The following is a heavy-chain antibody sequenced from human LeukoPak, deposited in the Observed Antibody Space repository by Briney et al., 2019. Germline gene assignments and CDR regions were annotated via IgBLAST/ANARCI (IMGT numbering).Heavy chain of an antibody. D-gene: IGHD6-19*01. CDR1: GGTFSSYA. CDR3: ARDNGGWYDAFDI. J-gene: IGHJ3*02. V-gene: IGHV1-69*13. Sequence: RASVKVSCKASGGTFSSYAISWVRQAPGQGLEWMGGIIPIFGTANYAQKFQGRVTITADESTSTAYMELSSLRSEDTAVYYCARDNGGWYDAFDIWGQGTMVTVSS. CDR2: IIPIFGTA.